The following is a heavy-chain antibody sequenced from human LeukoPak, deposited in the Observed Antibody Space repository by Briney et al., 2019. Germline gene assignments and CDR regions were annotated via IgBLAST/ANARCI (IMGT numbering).Heavy chain of an antibody. CDR2: IYHSGST. CDR3: ASYSSSSRAFDI. CDR1: GGSISSSNW. V-gene: IGHV4-4*02. D-gene: IGHD6-13*01. J-gene: IGHJ3*02. Sequence: PSETLSLTCAASGGSISSSNWWSWVRQPPGKGLEWIGEIYHSGSTNYNPSLKSRVTISVDKSKNQFSLKLSSVTAADTAVYYCASYSSSSRAFDIWGQGTMVTVSS.